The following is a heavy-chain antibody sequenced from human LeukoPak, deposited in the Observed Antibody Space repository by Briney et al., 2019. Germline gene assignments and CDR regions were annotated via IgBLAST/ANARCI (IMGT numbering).Heavy chain of an antibody. CDR3: AKDLLRGATESPLDY. J-gene: IGHJ4*02. V-gene: IGHV1-46*01. D-gene: IGHD5-12*01. Sequence: GASVKVSCKASGYTFTTYYMHWVRQAPGQGLEWMGIINPSGGSTSYAQKFQGRLTMTRDTSTSTVHMELSSLRAEDTAVYYCAKDLLRGATESPLDYWGQGTLVTVSS. CDR2: INPSGGST. CDR1: GYTFTTYY.